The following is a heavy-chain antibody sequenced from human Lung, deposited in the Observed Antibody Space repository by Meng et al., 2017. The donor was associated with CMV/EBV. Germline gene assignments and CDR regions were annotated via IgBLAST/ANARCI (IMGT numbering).Heavy chain of an antibody. J-gene: IGHJ5*02. CDR2: ISAYNGNT. CDR1: GYTFTSYG. D-gene: IGHD6-19*01. Sequence: ASXXVSXKASGYTFTSYGISWVRQAPGQGLEWMGWISAYNGNTNYAQKLQGRVTMTTDTSTSTAYMELRSLRSDDTAVYYCARRRIAVAGFDPWGQGTLVNGAS. CDR3: ARRRIAVAGFDP. V-gene: IGHV1-18*01.